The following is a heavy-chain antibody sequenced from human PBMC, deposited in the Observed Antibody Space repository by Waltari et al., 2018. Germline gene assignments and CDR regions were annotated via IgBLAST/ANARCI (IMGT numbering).Heavy chain of an antibody. V-gene: IGHV4-38-2*01. Sequence: QVQLQESGPGLVKPSETLSLTCAVSGYSISSGYYWGWIRQPPGKGLEWIGSIYHSGGTYSNPSLKSRVTISVDTSKNQFSLKLSSVTAADTAVYYCARLHPSAWFDPWGQGTLVTVSS. CDR2: IYHSGGT. J-gene: IGHJ5*02. CDR1: GYSISSGYY. CDR3: ARLHPSAWFDP.